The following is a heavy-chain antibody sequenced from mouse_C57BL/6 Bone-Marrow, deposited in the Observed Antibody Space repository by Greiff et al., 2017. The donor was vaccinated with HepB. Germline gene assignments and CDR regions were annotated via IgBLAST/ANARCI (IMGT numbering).Heavy chain of an antibody. D-gene: IGHD4-1*01. J-gene: IGHJ3*01. CDR1: GYTFTSYW. V-gene: IGHV1-69*01. Sequence: QVQLQQPGAELVMPGASVKLSCKASGYTFTSYWMHWVKQRPGQGLEWIGEIDPSDSYTNYNQKFKGKSTLTVDKSSSTAYMQLSSLTSEDSAVYYGARSTGTFEFAYWGQGTLVTVSA. CDR2: IDPSDSYT. CDR3: ARSTGTFEFAY.